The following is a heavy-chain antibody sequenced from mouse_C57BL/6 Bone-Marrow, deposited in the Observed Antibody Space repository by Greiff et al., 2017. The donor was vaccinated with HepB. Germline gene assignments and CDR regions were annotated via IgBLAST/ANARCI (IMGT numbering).Heavy chain of an antibody. CDR2: IYPGSGNT. V-gene: IGHV1-66*01. CDR1: GYSFTSYY. CDR3: ALYYDYDEAY. Sequence: VQLQESGPELVKPGASVKISCKASGYSFTSYYIHWVKQRPGQGLEWIGWIYPGSGNTKYNEKFKGKATLPADTSSSTAYMQLSSLTSEDSAVYYCALYYDYDEAYWGQGTLVTVSA. D-gene: IGHD2-4*01. J-gene: IGHJ3*01.